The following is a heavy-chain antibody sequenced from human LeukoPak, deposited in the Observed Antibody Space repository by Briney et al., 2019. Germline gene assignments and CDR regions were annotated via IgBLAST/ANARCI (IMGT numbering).Heavy chain of an antibody. D-gene: IGHD3-3*01. CDR1: GFTFSRFA. CDR2: ISFDGSNK. Sequence: GRSLRLSCAASGFTFSRFAMHWVRQAPGKGLEWVAVISFDGSNKYYADSVKGRSTISRDNSKNTLYLQMNSLRAEDTAVYYCARPLDFWSGYYLSYWGQGTLVTVSS. V-gene: IGHV3-30*04. J-gene: IGHJ4*02. CDR3: ARPLDFWSGYYLSY.